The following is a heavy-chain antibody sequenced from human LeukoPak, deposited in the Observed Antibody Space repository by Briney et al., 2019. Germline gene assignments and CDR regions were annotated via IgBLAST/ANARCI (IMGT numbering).Heavy chain of an antibody. Sequence: PSETLSLTCAVYGGSFSGYHWSWLRQPPGKGLEWIGEINHSGSTNYNPSLKSRVTISVDTSKNQFSLKLSSVTAADTAVYYCARGVIGRTKFDYWGQGTLVTVSS. CDR1: GGSFSGYH. CDR3: ARGVIGRTKFDY. CDR2: INHSGST. J-gene: IGHJ4*02. D-gene: IGHD3-10*01. V-gene: IGHV4-34*01.